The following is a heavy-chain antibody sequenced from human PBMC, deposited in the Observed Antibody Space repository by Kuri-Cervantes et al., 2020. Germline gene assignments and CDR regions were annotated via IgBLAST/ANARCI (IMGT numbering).Heavy chain of an antibody. V-gene: IGHV4-59*12. D-gene: IGHD3-10*01. Sequence: GSLRLSCTVSGGSISSYYWSWIRQPPGKGLEWIGEISHSGNANHNPSLRSRITISIDKSKNQFSLKLTSVTAADTAVYFCVRALGGLLTFWGQGILVTVSS. CDR2: ISHSGNA. J-gene: IGHJ4*02. CDR1: GGSISSYY. CDR3: VRALGGLLTF.